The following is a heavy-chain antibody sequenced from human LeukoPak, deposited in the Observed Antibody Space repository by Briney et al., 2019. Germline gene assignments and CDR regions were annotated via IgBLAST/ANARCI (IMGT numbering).Heavy chain of an antibody. D-gene: IGHD3-10*01. CDR1: GYSISSGYY. CDR2: IYHSGST. V-gene: IGHV4-38-2*02. J-gene: IGHJ6*03. Sequence: SETLSLTCTVSGYSISSGYYWGWIRQPPGQGLEWIGSIYHSGSTYYNPSLKSRVTISVDTSKNQFSLKLSSVTAADTAVYYCARGSDYYGSGLLYYYYYYMDVWGKGTTVTVSS. CDR3: ARGSDYYGSGLLYYYYYYMDV.